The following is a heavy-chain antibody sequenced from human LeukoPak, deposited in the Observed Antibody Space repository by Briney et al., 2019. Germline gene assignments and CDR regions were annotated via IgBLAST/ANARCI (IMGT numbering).Heavy chain of an antibody. CDR2: FSYNVHS. D-gene: IGHD6-13*01. CDR1: GGSINNGGYY. J-gene: IGHJ4*02. CDR3: ARVPAAGTGPDY. Sequence: SQTLSLTCTVSGGSINNGGYYCSWIRQPPGKGLEWVGFFSYNVHSDYNPSLKSRVTISVDTSKNQFSLRLSSVTAADTAIYYCARVPAAGTGPDYWGQGTLVTVSS. V-gene: IGHV4-61*08.